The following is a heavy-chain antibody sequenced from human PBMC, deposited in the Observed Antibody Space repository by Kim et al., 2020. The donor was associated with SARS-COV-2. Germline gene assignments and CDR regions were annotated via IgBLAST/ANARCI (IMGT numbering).Heavy chain of an antibody. V-gene: IGHV4-39*01. CDR1: GGSISSSSYY. CDR2: IYYSGST. J-gene: IGHJ4*02. Sequence: SETLSLTCTVSGGSISSSSYYWGWIRQPPGKGLEWIGSIYYSGSTYYNPSLKSRVTISVDTSKNQFSLKLSSVTAADTAVYYCASNYDYVRGSYRNLETNFDYWGQGTLVTVSS. CDR3: ASNYDYVRGSYRNLETNFDY. D-gene: IGHD3-16*02.